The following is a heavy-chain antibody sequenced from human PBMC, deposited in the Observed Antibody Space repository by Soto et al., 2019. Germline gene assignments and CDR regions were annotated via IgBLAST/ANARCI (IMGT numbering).Heavy chain of an antibody. D-gene: IGHD4-4*01. CDR3: ARASVSRFDY. J-gene: IGHJ4*02. CDR2: IYYSGST. V-gene: IGHV4-59*01. Sequence: SETLSLTCTVSGGSISSYYWSWIRQPPGKGLEWIGYIYYSGSTNYNPSLKSRVTISVDTSKNQFSLKLSSVTAADTAVYYCARASVSRFDYWGQGTLVTVSS. CDR1: GGSISSYY.